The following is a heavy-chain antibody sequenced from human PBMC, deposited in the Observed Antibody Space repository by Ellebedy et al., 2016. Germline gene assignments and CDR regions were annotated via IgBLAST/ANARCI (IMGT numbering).Heavy chain of an antibody. Sequence: SETLSLTXTVSGGSISSSSYYWGWIRQPPGKGLEWIGEINHSGSTNYNPSLKSRVTISVDTSKNQFSLKLSSVTAADTAVYYCANQAYYDQWANMDVWGKGTTVTVSS. CDR2: INHSGST. V-gene: IGHV4-39*07. D-gene: IGHD3-3*01. J-gene: IGHJ6*03. CDR3: ANQAYYDQWANMDV. CDR1: GGSISSSSYY.